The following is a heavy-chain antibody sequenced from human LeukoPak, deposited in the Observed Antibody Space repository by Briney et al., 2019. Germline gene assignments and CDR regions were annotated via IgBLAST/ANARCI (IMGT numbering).Heavy chain of an antibody. CDR2: IYYSGST. CDR3: ARVLSSGYYGALDY. Sequence: PSETLSLTCTVPGGSISSYYWSWIRQPPGKGLEWIGYIYYSGSTNYNPSLKSRVTISVDTSKNQFSLKLSSVTAADTAVYYCARVLSSGYYGALDYWGQGTLVTVSS. CDR1: GGSISSYY. V-gene: IGHV4-59*01. J-gene: IGHJ4*02. D-gene: IGHD3-22*01.